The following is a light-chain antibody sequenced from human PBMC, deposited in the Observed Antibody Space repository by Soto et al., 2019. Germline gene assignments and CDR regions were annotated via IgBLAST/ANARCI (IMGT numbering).Light chain of an antibody. CDR3: ASYTSARTLVV. CDR1: GSDIGGYNY. Sequence: QSVLTQVASVFGSPGQSITISCTGTGSDIGGYNYVSWYQQFPGTAPQLMIYEVTNRPSGVSTSFSGSKSGNTASLTISGLQVEDEAVYYCASYTSARTLVVFGGGTKVTVL. J-gene: IGLJ2*01. V-gene: IGLV2-14*01. CDR2: EVT.